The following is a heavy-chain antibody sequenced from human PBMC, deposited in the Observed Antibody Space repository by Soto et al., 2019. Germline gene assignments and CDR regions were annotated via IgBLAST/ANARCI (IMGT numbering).Heavy chain of an antibody. CDR3: ARRTAVRNFDY. J-gene: IGHJ4*02. D-gene: IGHD6-19*01. CDR1: GFVFSHYA. Sequence: GGSLRLSCAASGFVFSHYAMTWVRQAPGKGLEWVSTVSENGDYTSYADSVKGRFTISRDNSKNTVFVQMNSLRAEDTAVYYCARRTAVRNFDYWGQGTLVTVSS. V-gene: IGHV3-23*01. CDR2: VSENGDYT.